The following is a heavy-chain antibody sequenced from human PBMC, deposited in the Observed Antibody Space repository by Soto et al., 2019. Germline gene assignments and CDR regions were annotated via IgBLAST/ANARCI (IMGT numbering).Heavy chain of an antibody. D-gene: IGHD6-25*01. Sequence: EVQLVESGGGLVQPGGSLRLSCVASGFTVSSKYMSWVRQAPGKGLEWVSVLYSGGSTYYADSVRDRFSISRDNSRNTLYLQMGSLRVEDTSIYYCAVAPRGERLLDFDYWGRGTLVTVSS. V-gene: IGHV3-66*01. CDR2: LYSGGST. CDR3: AVAPRGERLLDFDY. CDR1: GFTVSSKY. J-gene: IGHJ4*02.